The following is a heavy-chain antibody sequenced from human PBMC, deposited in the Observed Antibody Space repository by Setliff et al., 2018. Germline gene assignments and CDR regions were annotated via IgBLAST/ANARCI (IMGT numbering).Heavy chain of an antibody. V-gene: IGHV4-59*01. CDR1: GGSISTYY. CDR2: VYYSGIA. CDR3: ARGGTFRYFDY. D-gene: IGHD5-12*01. Sequence: LSLTCTVSGGSISTYYWSWIRQPPGKGLEWIGYVYYSGIANYSPSSKSRLTISVDTSKNQFSLKLRSVTAADTAVYYCARGGTFRYFDYWGQGTPVTVSS. J-gene: IGHJ4*02.